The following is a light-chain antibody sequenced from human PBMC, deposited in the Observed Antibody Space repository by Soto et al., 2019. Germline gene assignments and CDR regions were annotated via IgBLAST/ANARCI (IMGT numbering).Light chain of an antibody. CDR2: END. CDR1: SSNIGNNY. V-gene: IGLV1-51*02. CDR3: GTWDTSLGARVFGV. J-gene: IGLJ3*02. Sequence: QAVLTQPPSVSAAPGQKVTISCSGSSSNIGNNYVSWYQQLPGTAPKLLIYENDKRPSGIPDRFSGSKSGTSATLDITGLQAGDDADYYCGTWDTSLGARVFGVFGGGTKLTVL.